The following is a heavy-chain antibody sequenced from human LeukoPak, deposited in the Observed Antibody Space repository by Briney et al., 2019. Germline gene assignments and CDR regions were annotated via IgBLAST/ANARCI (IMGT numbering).Heavy chain of an antibody. CDR1: GFTFSSYA. CDR2: ISYDGSNK. V-gene: IGHV3-30*04. CDR3: ARGTIFGVVIASGALFY. D-gene: IGHD3-3*01. Sequence: GGSLRLSCAASGFTFSSYAMHWVRQAPGKGLEWVAVISYDGSNKYYADSVKGRFTISRDNSKNTLYLQMNSLRAEDTAVYYCARGTIFGVVIASGALFYWGQGTLVTVSS. J-gene: IGHJ4*02.